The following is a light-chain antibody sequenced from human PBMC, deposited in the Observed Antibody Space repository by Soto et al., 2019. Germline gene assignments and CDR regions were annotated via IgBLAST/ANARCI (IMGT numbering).Light chain of an antibody. Sequence: EIVLTQSPGTLSLSPGERATLSCRASQSVSNNYLAWYQPKPGQAPRLLIYGASNRATGIPDRFSGSGSGTDFTLTISRLEPEDFAVYYCQQYGSSSWTFGQGTKVDI. J-gene: IGKJ1*01. CDR3: QQYGSSSWT. CDR2: GAS. V-gene: IGKV3-20*01. CDR1: QSVSNNY.